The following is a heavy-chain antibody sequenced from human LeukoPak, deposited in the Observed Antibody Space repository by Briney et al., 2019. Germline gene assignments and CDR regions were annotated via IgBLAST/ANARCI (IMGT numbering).Heavy chain of an antibody. CDR2: IYYSGST. J-gene: IGHJ4*02. D-gene: IGHD3-22*01. Sequence: SETLSLTCTVSGGSISSSSYYWGWIRQPPGKGLEWIGSIYYSGSTYYNPSLKSRVTISVDTSKNQFSLKLSSVTAADTAVYYCARALSSGYYYNYFDYWGQGTLVTVSS. V-gene: IGHV4-39*07. CDR1: GGSISSSSYY. CDR3: ARALSSGYYYNYFDY.